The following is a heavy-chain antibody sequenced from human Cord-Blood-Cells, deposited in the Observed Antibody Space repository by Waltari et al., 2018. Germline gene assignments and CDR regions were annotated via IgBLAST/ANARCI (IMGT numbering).Heavy chain of an antibody. CDR1: GYTFTSYD. Sequence: QVQLVQSGAEVKKPGASVKVSCQASGYTFTSYDINWVRQATGHGLEWMGWMNPNSGNTGYAQKFQGRVTITRNTSISTAYMELSSLRSEDTAVYYCARGPPAYCGGDCYSDAFDIWGQGTMVTVSS. CDR2: MNPNSGNT. V-gene: IGHV1-8*03. CDR3: ARGPPAYCGGDCYSDAFDI. J-gene: IGHJ3*02. D-gene: IGHD2-21*01.